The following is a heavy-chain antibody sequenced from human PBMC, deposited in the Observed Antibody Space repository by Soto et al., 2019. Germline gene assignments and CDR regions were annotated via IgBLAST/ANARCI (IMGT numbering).Heavy chain of an antibody. J-gene: IGHJ3*02. Sequence: QVQLVQSGAEVKKPGASVKVSCKASGYTFTSYDSNWVRQATGQGLEWMGWMNANSGNTGYAQKFQGRVTMTRNTSISTAYMELSSLRSADTAVYYCARCINYYGSGDDAFDIWCQGTMVTVSS. D-gene: IGHD3-10*01. CDR2: MNANSGNT. CDR3: ARCINYYGSGDDAFDI. CDR1: GYTFTSYD. V-gene: IGHV1-8*01.